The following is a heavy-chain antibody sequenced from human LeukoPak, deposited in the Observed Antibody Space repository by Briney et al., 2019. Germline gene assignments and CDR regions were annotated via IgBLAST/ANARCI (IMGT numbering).Heavy chain of an antibody. J-gene: IGHJ3*02. D-gene: IGHD6-13*01. V-gene: IGHV1-69*04. CDR2: IIPILGIA. CDR1: GGTSSSYA. CDR3: AKGTHSSSWYWVPAFDI. Sequence: ASVKVSCKASGGTSSSYAISWVRQAPGQGLEWMERIIPILGIANYAQKFQGRVTITADKSTSTAYMGLSSLRSEDTAVYYCAKGTHSSSWYWVPAFDIWGQGTMVTVSS.